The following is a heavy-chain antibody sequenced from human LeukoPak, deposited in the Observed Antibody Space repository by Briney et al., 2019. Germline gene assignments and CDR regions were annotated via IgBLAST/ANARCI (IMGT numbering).Heavy chain of an antibody. V-gene: IGHV3-7*01. J-gene: IGHJ5*02. CDR2: IKQDGSEK. D-gene: IGHD4-17*01. Sequence: GGSLRLSCAASGFTFSSYWMSWVRQAPGKGLEWVANIKQDGSEKYYVDSVKGRFTISRDNAKNSLYLQMNSLRAEDTAVYYCARKGDYGDWSNWFDPWGQGTPVTASS. CDR1: GFTFSSYW. CDR3: ARKGDYGDWSNWFDP.